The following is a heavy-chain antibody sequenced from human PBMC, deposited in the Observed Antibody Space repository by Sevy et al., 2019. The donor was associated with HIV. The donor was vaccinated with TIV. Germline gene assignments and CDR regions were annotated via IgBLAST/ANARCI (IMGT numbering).Heavy chain of an antibody. V-gene: IGHV3-33*01. Sequence: GGSLRLSCAASGFTFSTYGMHWVRQAPGKGLEWVAVMWFDGSNTYYADSVKGRFSISRDIAKNTLHLQMNSLRAEDTAVYYCARDLEFYDYGDYGPAFMPDYWGQGTLVTVSS. CDR2: MWFDGSNT. D-gene: IGHD4-17*01. J-gene: IGHJ4*02. CDR1: GFTFSTYG. CDR3: ARDLEFYDYGDYGPAFMPDY.